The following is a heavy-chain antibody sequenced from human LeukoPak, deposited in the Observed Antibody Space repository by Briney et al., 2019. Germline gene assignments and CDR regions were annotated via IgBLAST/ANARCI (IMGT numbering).Heavy chain of an antibody. CDR2: IIPILGIA. D-gene: IGHD5-18*01. V-gene: IGHV1-69*04. CDR1: GGTFSSYA. J-gene: IGHJ4*02. CDR3: ARGAMAKPYYFDY. Sequence: SVKVSCKASGGTFSSYAISWVRQAPGQGLEWMGRIIPILGIANYAQKFQGRVTITTDESTSTAYMELSSLRSEDTAVYYCARGAMAKPYYFDYWGQGTLVTVSS.